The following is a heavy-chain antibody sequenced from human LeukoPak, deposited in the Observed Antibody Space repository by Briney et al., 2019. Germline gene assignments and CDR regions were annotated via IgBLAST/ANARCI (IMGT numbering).Heavy chain of an antibody. V-gene: IGHV4-31*03. D-gene: IGHD7-27*01. CDR3: ARSLTGPFDAFDI. Sequence: NPSQTLSLTCTVSGGSISSGGYYWSWIRQHPGKGLEWIGYIYYSGSTYYNPSLKGRVTISVDTSKNQFSLKLSSVTAADTAVYYCARSLTGPFDAFDIWGQGTMVTVSS. J-gene: IGHJ3*02. CDR2: IYYSGST. CDR1: GGSISSGGYY.